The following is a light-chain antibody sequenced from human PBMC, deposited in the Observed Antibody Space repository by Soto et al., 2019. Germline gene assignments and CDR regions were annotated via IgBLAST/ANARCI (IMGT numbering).Light chain of an antibody. V-gene: IGKV3-20*01. Sequence: EIVLTQSPGSLSLSPGDRATLSCRASQSVSSSYLTWYQHKPGQAPRLLIYSTSTRATGIPDRFSGSGSGTDFTLTISSLQPEDFATYYCQQSYSTPRTFGQGTKVDI. J-gene: IGKJ1*01. CDR3: QQSYSTPRT. CDR1: QSVSSSY. CDR2: STS.